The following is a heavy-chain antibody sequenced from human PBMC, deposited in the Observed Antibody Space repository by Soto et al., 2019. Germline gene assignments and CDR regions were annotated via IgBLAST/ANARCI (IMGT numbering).Heavy chain of an antibody. CDR2: ISGSGGST. CDR1: GFTFSSYA. D-gene: IGHD1-26*01. Sequence: EVQLLESGGGLVQPGGSLRLSCAASGFTFSSYAMSWVRQAPGKGLEWVSAISGSGGSTYYADSVKGRFTISRDNCKKPRYPEKDSLRAEGTGVYYCGEVGAKEIIVWFDPWGQGTLVTVSS. J-gene: IGHJ5*02. V-gene: IGHV3-23*01. CDR3: GEVGAKEIIVWFDP.